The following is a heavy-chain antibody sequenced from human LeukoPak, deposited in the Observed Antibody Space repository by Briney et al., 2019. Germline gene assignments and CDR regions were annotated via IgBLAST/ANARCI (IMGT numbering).Heavy chain of an antibody. CDR2: ISSSSSYI. J-gene: IGHJ3*02. D-gene: IGHD6-19*01. CDR3: ARGGRPENIIIAVAGTEDDAFDI. Sequence: GGSLRLSCAASGFTFSSYSMNWVRQAPGKGLEWVSSISSSSSYIYYADSVKGRFTISRDNAKNSLYLQMNSLRAEDTAVYYCARGGRPENIIIAVAGTEDDAFDIWGQGTMVTVSS. V-gene: IGHV3-21*01. CDR1: GFTFSSYS.